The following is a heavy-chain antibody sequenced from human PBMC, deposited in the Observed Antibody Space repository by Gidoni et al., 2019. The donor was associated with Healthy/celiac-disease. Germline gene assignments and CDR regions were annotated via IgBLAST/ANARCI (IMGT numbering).Heavy chain of an antibody. CDR3: ARKRTPPTYYDFWSGYSRVNWFDP. J-gene: IGHJ5*02. V-gene: IGHV4-34*01. Sequence: QVQLQQWGAGLLKPSEPLSLTCAVSGGSFSGYYWSWIRQPPGKGLGWIGGINHSGRTNYNPSLKSRVTISVDTSKNQFSLKLSSVTAADTAVYYCARKRTPPTYYDFWSGYSRVNWFDPWGQGTLVTVSS. D-gene: IGHD3-3*01. CDR2: INHSGRT. CDR1: GGSFSGYY.